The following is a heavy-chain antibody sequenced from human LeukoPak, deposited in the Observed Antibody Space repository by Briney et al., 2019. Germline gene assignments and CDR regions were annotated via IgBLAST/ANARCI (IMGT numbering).Heavy chain of an antibody. CDR3: ARGRIAAVSDI. CDR2: IYYSGSA. CDR1: GGSISSYY. V-gene: IGHV4-59*01. D-gene: IGHD6-13*01. J-gene: IGHJ3*02. Sequence: SETLSLTCTVSGGSISSYYWSWIRQPPGKGLEWIGYIYYSGSANYNPSLKSRVTISVDTSKNQFSLKLSSVTAADTAVYYCARGRIAAVSDIWGQGTMVTVSS.